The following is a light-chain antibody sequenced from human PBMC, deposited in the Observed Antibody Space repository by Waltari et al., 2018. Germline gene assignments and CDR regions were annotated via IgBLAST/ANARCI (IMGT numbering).Light chain of an antibody. CDR2: AAS. CDR1: QGISSY. Sequence: AIRMTQSPSSFSASTGDRVTITCRASQGISSYLAWYQQKPGKAPKLLIYAASTLQRGVPSRFSGSGSRTDFTLTISCLQSEDFATYYCQQYYSYPPVTFGGGTK. CDR3: QQYYSYPPVT. J-gene: IGKJ4*01. V-gene: IGKV1-8*01.